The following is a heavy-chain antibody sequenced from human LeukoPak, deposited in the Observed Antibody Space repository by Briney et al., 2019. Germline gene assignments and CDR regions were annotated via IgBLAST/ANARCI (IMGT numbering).Heavy chain of an antibody. CDR2: IIPILGIA. J-gene: IGHJ5*02. D-gene: IGHD3-10*01. Sequence: SVKVSCKASGGTFSSYAISWVRQAPGQGLEWMGRIIPILGIANYAQKFQGRVTITADKSTSTAYMELSSLRSEDTAVYYCARDGKRITMVRGPWGQGTLVTVSS. CDR3: ARDGKRITMVRGP. V-gene: IGHV1-69*04. CDR1: GGTFSSYA.